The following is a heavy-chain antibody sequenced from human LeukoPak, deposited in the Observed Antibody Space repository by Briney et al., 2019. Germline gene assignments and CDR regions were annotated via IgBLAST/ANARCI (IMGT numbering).Heavy chain of an antibody. J-gene: IGHJ4*02. CDR3: ARGPVGFGELLD. D-gene: IGHD3-10*01. V-gene: IGHV1-2*04. Sequence: GASVKVSCKVSGYTLTELSMHWVRQAPGQGLEWMGWIKPNSGGTNYAQKFQGWVTMTRDTSISTAYMELSRLRSDDTAVYYCARGPVGFGELLDWGQGTLVTVSS. CDR2: IKPNSGGT. CDR1: GYTLTELS.